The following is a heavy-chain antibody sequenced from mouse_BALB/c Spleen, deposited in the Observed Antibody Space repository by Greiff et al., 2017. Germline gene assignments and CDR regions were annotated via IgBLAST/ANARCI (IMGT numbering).Heavy chain of an antibody. V-gene: IGHV5-17*02. CDR1: GFTFSSFG. CDR3: ARGWITTDFDV. Sequence: DVKLVESGGGLVQPGGSRKLSCAASGFTFSSFGMHWVRQAPEKGLEWVAYISSGSSTIYYADTVKGRFTISRDNPKNTLFLQMTSLRSEDTAMYYCARGWITTDFDVWGAGTTVTVSS. CDR2: ISSGSSTI. J-gene: IGHJ1*01. D-gene: IGHD2-4*01.